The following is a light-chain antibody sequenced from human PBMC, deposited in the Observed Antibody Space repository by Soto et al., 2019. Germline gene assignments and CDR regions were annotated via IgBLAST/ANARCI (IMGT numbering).Light chain of an antibody. CDR3: QQGYSTIT. J-gene: IGKJ5*01. V-gene: IGKV1-5*03. CDR2: KAS. CDR1: QTISSW. Sequence: DIQMTHSPSTLSGSVRDRVTITFRASQTISSWLAWYQQKPGKAPKLLIYKASRLETGVPSRFSGSGSGTDFTLTIRGLQPEDFATYYCQQGYSTITFGQGTRLE.